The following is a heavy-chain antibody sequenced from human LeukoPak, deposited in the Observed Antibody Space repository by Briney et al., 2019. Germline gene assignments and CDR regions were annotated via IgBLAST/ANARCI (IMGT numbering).Heavy chain of an antibody. CDR3: AKPVATSDAFDM. Sequence: GGSLRLSCAASGFTFSSYAMSWVRQAPWKGLEWVSAISGSGGSTYYADSVKGRFTISRDNSKNTLYLQMNSLRVEDTAVYYCAKPVATSDAFDMWGQGTMVTVSS. V-gene: IGHV3-23*01. CDR1: GFTFSSYA. CDR2: ISGSGGST. J-gene: IGHJ3*02. D-gene: IGHD5-12*01.